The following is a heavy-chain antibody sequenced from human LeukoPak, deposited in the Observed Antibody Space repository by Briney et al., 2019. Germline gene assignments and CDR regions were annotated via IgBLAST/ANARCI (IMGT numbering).Heavy chain of an antibody. CDR1: GGTFNNYA. V-gene: IGHV1-69*13. CDR2: IIPLFGKA. D-gene: IGHD6-19*01. Sequence: GASVKVSCKASGGTFNNYAIYWVRQAPGQGLEWMGGIIPLFGKAKYAQKFQGRVTITADESTGTAYMELSSLRSEDTAVFYCARDQAVAGTTDAFDIWGQGTMVTVSS. J-gene: IGHJ3*02. CDR3: ARDQAVAGTTDAFDI.